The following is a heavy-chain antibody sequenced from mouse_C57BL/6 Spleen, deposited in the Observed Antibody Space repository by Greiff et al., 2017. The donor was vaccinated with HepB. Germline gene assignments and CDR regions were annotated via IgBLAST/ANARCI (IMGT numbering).Heavy chain of an antibody. Sequence: QVQLQQPGAELVRPGTSVKLSCKASGYTFTSYWMHWVKQRPGQGLEWIGVIDPSDSYTNYNQKFKGKATLTVDTSSCTAYMQLSSLTSEGSAVYYGAGSTMIRAWFAYWGQGTLVTVSA. V-gene: IGHV1-59*01. CDR2: IDPSDSYT. D-gene: IGHD2-4*01. J-gene: IGHJ3*01. CDR1: GYTFTSYW. CDR3: AGSTMIRAWFAY.